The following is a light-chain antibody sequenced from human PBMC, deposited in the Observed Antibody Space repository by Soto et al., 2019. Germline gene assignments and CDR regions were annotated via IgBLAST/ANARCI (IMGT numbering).Light chain of an antibody. V-gene: IGKV1-27*01. Sequence: DIQMTQSPTSLSASVGDRVTITCRASQGIRNFAAWYQQKPGKPPKLLIYAASTLQSGVPSRFSGSGSGTDFTLTINSLQPEDDATYSCQKYSSVPVFGPGTKVEI. CDR2: AAS. J-gene: IGKJ3*01. CDR1: QGIRNF. CDR3: QKYSSVPV.